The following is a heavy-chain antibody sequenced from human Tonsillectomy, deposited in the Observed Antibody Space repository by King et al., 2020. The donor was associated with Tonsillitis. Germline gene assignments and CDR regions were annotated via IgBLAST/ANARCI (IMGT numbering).Heavy chain of an antibody. Sequence: VQLQESGPGLVKPSETLSLTCTVSGGSISNYYWTWIRQPPGKGLEWIGYISSSGSTNYNPSLKSRVTISVDTSKNQFSLRLSSVTAADTALYYCARGDSGGSGGYWYFDLWGRGTRVTVSS. CDR3: ARGDSGGSGGYWYFDL. CDR1: GGSISNYY. V-gene: IGHV4-59*01. D-gene: IGHD4-23*01. J-gene: IGHJ2*01. CDR2: ISSSGST.